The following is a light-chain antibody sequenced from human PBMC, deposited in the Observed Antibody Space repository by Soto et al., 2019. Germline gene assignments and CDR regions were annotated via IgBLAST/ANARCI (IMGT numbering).Light chain of an antibody. CDR2: GAS. V-gene: IGKV3-11*01. CDR1: QSVSSN. CDR3: QQRSNWPPIT. Sequence: EMVMTQSPATLSVSPGEGATLSCRASQSVSSNLAWYQHKPGQAPRLLIYGASNRATGVPARFSGSGSGTEFTLTISSLESEDFAVYYCQQRSNWPPITFGQGTRLEI. J-gene: IGKJ5*01.